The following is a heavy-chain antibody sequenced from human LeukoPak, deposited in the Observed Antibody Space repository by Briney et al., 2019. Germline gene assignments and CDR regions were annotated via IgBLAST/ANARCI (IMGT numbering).Heavy chain of an antibody. CDR3: ARDWANYYGSGSYWDDAFDI. V-gene: IGHV3-53*01. Sequence: GGSLRLSCAASGFTVSSNYMSWVRQAPGKGPEWVSVIYSGGSTYYADSVKGRFTISRDNSKNTLYLQMNSLRAEDTAVYYCARDWANYYGSGSYWDDAFDIWGQGTMVTVSS. J-gene: IGHJ3*02. CDR2: IYSGGST. CDR1: GFTVSSNY. D-gene: IGHD3-10*01.